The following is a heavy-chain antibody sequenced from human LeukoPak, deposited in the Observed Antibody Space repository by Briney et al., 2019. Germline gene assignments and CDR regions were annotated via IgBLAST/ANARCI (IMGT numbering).Heavy chain of an antibody. D-gene: IGHD4-23*01. J-gene: IGHJ6*02. CDR3: ASDYGGNSAHYYYGMDV. V-gene: IGHV1-69*13. Sequence: SVKVSCKASGGTFSSYAISWVRQAPGQGLEWMGGIIPIFGTANYAQKFQGRVTITADESTSTAYMQLSSLRSEDTAVYYCASDYGGNSAHYYYGMDVWGQGTTVTVSS. CDR2: IIPIFGTA. CDR1: GGTFSSYA.